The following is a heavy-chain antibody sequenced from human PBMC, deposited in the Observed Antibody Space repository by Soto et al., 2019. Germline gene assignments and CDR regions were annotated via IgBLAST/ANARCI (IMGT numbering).Heavy chain of an antibody. D-gene: IGHD4-17*01. J-gene: IGHJ4*02. V-gene: IGHV1-2*02. CDR2: INPTSGGT. Sequence: QVQLVQSGAEVKKPGASVKVSCKTSGYTFAAYYIHWIRQAPGQGLEWMGWINPTSGGTVYAQNFHDRVTMTRDTSISTAYMESRSPNSDDTPVHYCARALDYGDYWEYFFDSWGQGTPVTVSS. CDR3: ARALDYGDYWEYFFDS. CDR1: GYTFAAYY.